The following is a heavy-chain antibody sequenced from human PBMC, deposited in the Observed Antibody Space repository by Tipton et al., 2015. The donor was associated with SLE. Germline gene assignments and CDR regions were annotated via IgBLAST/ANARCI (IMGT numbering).Heavy chain of an antibody. V-gene: IGHV4-59*08. D-gene: IGHD3-16*01. J-gene: IGHJ5*02. Sequence: TLSLTCTVSGGSITSNYWSWIRQSPGKGLEWIGYIYYSGSTNYNPSLKSRVTISVDTSKNQFSLKLSSVTAADTAVYYCARGLGGVTLHWFDPWGQGTLVTVSS. CDR1: GGSITSNY. CDR3: ARGLGGVTLHWFDP. CDR2: IYYSGST.